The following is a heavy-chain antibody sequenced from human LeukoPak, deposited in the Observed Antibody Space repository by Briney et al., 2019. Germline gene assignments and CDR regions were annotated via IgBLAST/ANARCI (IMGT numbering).Heavy chain of an antibody. CDR3: ARSFRKNTVTTRFWFDP. CDR2: INHSGST. CDR1: GGSIRSSYYY. V-gene: IGHV4-39*07. D-gene: IGHD4-11*01. Sequence: SETLSLTCTVSGGSIRSSYYYWGWIRQPPGKGLEWTGEINHSGSTNYNPSLKSRVTISVDTSKNQFSLKLSSVTAADTAVYYCARSFRKNTVTTRFWFDPWGQGTLVTVSS. J-gene: IGHJ5*02.